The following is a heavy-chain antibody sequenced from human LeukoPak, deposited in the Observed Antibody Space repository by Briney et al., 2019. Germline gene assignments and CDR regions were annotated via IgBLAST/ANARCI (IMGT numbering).Heavy chain of an antibody. D-gene: IGHD2-15*01. Sequence: GGSLRLSCAASGFTFSSSVMSWVRQALGKGLEWVSAISNNGGYTYYAASVQSRFTISRDNSKRTPSLQINSLRAEDTAVYYCAKQLGYCSDGSCYFPYWGQGTLVTVSS. V-gene: IGHV3-23*01. CDR3: AKQLGYCSDGSCYFPY. J-gene: IGHJ4*02. CDR2: ISNNGGYT. CDR1: GFTFSSSV.